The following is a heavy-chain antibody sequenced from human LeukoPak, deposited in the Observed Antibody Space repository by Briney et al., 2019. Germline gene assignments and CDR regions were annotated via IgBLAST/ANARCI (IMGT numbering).Heavy chain of an antibody. D-gene: IGHD3-22*01. CDR2: HSTSGVST. J-gene: IGHJ4*02. CDR3: AKVVAARRVTTTVVVTADYFDN. V-gene: IGHV3-23*01. Sequence: PGGSLRLSCAASGFTFSSCAMSGVPQAPGKGLECVSAHSTSGVSTDYADSVKGRFTISIDNSKSTLFLQMNSLRAEDTAVYYCAKVVAARRVTTTVVVTADYFDNWGQGALVTVSS. CDR1: GFTFSSCA.